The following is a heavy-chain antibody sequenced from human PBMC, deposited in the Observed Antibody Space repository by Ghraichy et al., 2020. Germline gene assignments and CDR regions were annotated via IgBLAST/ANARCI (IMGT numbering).Heavy chain of an antibody. J-gene: IGHJ4*02. CDR3: ARGDDFWSGYSRPLIAY. CDR1: GFTFSSYW. CDR2: IKQGGSEK. V-gene: IGHV3-7*01. Sequence: GGSLRLSCAASGFTFSSYWMSWVRQAPGKGLEWVANIKQGGSEKYYVDSVKGRFTISRDNAKNSLYLQMNSLRAEDTAVYYCARGDDFWSGYSRPLIAYWGQGTLVTVSS. D-gene: IGHD3-3*01.